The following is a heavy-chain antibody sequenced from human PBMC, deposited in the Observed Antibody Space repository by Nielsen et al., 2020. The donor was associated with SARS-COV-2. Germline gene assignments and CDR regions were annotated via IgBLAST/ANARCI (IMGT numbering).Heavy chain of an antibody. V-gene: IGHV1-18*01. D-gene: IGHD1-26*01. CDR2: ISAYNGNT. CDR3: ARYSRVWVPRYGMDV. Sequence: ASVKVSCKASGYTFTSYGISWVRQAPGQGLEWMGWISAYNGNTNYAQKLQGRVTMTTDTSTSTAYMELRSLRSDDTAVYYCARYSRVWVPRYGMDVWGQGTTVTVSS. J-gene: IGHJ6*02. CDR1: GYTFTSYG.